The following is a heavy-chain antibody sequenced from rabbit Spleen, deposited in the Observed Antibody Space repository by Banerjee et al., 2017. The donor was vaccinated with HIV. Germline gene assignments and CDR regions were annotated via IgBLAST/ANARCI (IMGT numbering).Heavy chain of an antibody. D-gene: IGHD6-1*01. CDR2: IYAGSSGST. J-gene: IGHJ4*01. CDR1: GFSFSSSYN. V-gene: IGHV1S40*01. CDR3: ARDHANDGALSFDL. Sequence: LVEYGGDLVQPGASLTLTCTASGFSFSSSYNLCWVRQAPGKGLEWIARIYAGSSGSTYYASWAKGRFTISKTSSTTVTLQMTGLTAADTATYFCARDHANDGALSFDLWGQGTLVTVS.